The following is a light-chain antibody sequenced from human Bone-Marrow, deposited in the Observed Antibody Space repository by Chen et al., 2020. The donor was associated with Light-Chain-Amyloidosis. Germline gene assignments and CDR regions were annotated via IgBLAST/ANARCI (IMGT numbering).Light chain of an antibody. V-gene: IGLV2-14*01. Sequence: QSALTQPASVSGSPGQSITISCTGTSSDVGGYNHVSWYQQHPDKAPELMIYEVTNRPSWVPDRFSSSKSDNTASLTISGLQTEDEADYFCSSYTITNTLVFGGGTRVTVL. CDR3: SSYTITNTLV. CDR1: SSDVGGYNH. J-gene: IGLJ1*01. CDR2: EVT.